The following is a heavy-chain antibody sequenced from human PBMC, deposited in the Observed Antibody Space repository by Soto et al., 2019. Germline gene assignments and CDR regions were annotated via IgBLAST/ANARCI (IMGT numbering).Heavy chain of an antibody. CDR3: ARDARNADYDY. V-gene: IGHV3-48*02. Sequence: EVQLVESGGGLVQPGGSLKLSCPVSGFTFSSHAMNWVRQAPGKGLEWVAYIHGTRSIIYYADSVKGRFTISRDNAKNSLYLQMDSLRDEDTALYYCARDARNADYDYWGQGTLVTVSS. J-gene: IGHJ4*02. CDR2: IHGTRSII. CDR1: GFTFSSHA. D-gene: IGHD3-16*01.